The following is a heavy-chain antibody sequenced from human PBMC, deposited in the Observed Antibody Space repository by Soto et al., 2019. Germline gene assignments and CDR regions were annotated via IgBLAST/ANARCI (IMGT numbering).Heavy chain of an antibody. J-gene: IGHJ5*02. CDR3: VRRHVSATGIDWFDP. V-gene: IGHV1-3*01. CDR2: INAANGDT. D-gene: IGHD6-13*01. Sequence: GASVKVSCKASGYTFTSYGIHWVRQAPGKRLQWMGWINAANGDTKYSPKFQGRGTITRDTSASTAYMELSSLRSEDTAVYYFVRRHVSATGIDWFDPWGQGTLVTVS. CDR1: GYTFTSYG.